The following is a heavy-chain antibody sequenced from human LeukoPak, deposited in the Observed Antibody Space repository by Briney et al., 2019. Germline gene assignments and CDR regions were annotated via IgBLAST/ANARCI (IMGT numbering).Heavy chain of an antibody. D-gene: IGHD1-7*01. CDR2: IGTAADT. Sequence: GGSLRLSCAASGFTFSSYDMHWVRQAPGRGLDWVSSIGTAADTYSPGSVKGRFTISRENAKNSLYLQMNSLRAGDTAVYYCARGPIVGITETKGYFDYWGQGILVTVSS. V-gene: IGHV3-13*01. J-gene: IGHJ4*02. CDR1: GFTFSSYD. CDR3: ARGPIVGITETKGYFDY.